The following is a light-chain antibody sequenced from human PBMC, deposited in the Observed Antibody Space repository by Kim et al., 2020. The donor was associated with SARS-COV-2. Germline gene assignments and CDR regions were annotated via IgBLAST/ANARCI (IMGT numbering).Light chain of an antibody. CDR3: NSRESSVTL. CDR2: GKN. V-gene: IGLV3-19*01. Sequence: SSELTQDPAVSVALGQTVRITCQGDSLRRFYASWYQQKPGQAPVLVTYGKNNRPSGFPDRFSGSSSRDPASLTITGAQAEDEGDYHCNSRESSVTLFRGG. J-gene: IGLJ2*01. CDR1: SLRRFY.